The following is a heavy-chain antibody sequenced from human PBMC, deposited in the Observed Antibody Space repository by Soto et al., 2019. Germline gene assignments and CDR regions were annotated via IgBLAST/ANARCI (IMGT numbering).Heavy chain of an antibody. CDR2: ISYDGSNK. CDR1: GFTFSSYG. D-gene: IGHD2-15*01. CDR3: AKIEYCSGGSCYSLPPFDY. V-gene: IGHV3-30*18. Sequence: PGGSLRLSCAASGFTFSSYGMHWVRQAPGKGLEWVAVISYDGSNKYYADSVKGRFTISRDNSKSTLYLQMNSLRAEDTAVYYCAKIEYCSGGSCYSLPPFDYWGQGTLVTVSS. J-gene: IGHJ4*02.